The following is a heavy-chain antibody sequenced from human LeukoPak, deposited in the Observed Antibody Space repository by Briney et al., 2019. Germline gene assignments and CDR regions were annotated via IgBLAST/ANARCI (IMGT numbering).Heavy chain of an antibody. D-gene: IGHD3-10*01. V-gene: IGHV4-30-4*01. Sequence: SETLSLTCTVSGGSISSGDYYWSWIRQPPGKGLEWIRYIYYSGSTYYNPSLESRVTISVDTSKNQFSLKLSSVTAADTAVYYCAREDATMVRGGFDYWGQGTLVTVSS. J-gene: IGHJ4*02. CDR2: IYYSGST. CDR1: GGSISSGDYY. CDR3: AREDATMVRGGFDY.